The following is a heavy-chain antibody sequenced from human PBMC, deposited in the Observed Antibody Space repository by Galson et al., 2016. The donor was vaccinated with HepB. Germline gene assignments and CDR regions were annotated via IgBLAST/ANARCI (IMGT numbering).Heavy chain of an antibody. CDR3: ARDRLHYADYDWYFDL. J-gene: IGHJ2*01. V-gene: IGHV3-7*01. Sequence: SLRLSCAASGFTFSSYWMSWVRQAPGKGLEWVGNIKQDERQKHYVDAVKGRFTISRDNAKNSLYLDMTRLRGDETAVYYCARDRLHYADYDWYFDLWGRGTLVTVSS. CDR1: GFTFSSYW. CDR2: IKQDERQK. D-gene: IGHD4-17*01.